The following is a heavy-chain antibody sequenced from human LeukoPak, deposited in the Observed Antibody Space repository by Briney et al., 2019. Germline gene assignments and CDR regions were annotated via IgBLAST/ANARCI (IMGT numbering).Heavy chain of an antibody. J-gene: IGHJ6*02. Sequence: GGSLRLSCAASGFTFSSYSMNWVRQAPGKGLEWVSAISGSGGSTYYADSVKGRFTISRDNSKNTLYLQMNSLRAEDTAVYYCASVDTAMVTGPYYYYGMDVWGQGTTVTVSS. CDR2: ISGSGGST. V-gene: IGHV3-23*01. CDR3: ASVDTAMVTGPYYYYGMDV. D-gene: IGHD5-18*01. CDR1: GFTFSSYS.